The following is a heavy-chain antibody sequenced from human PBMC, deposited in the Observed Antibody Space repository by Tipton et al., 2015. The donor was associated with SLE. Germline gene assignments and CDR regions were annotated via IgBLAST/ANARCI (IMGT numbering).Heavy chain of an antibody. CDR1: GGSVTSHF. J-gene: IGHJ5*02. V-gene: IGHV4-59*02. D-gene: IGHD2-2*02. Sequence: TLSLTCIVSGGSVTSHFWRWIRQPPGKGLEWFGFSYYTGSAYYNPSLKSRVTISLDTSKNQISLKVNSLTAADTALYFCARRLYGYDTWGQGTLVTVSS. CDR2: SYYTGSA. CDR3: ARRLYGYDT.